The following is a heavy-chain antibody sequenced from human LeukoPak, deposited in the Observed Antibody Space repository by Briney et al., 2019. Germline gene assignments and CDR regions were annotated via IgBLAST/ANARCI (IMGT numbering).Heavy chain of an antibody. CDR2: INTNTGNP. D-gene: IGHD3-16*01. V-gene: IGHV7-4-1*02. CDR1: GYTFTSYA. Sequence: GASVKVSCKASGYTFTSYAMNWVRQAPGQGLEWMGWINTNTGNPTYAQGFTGRFVFSFDTSVSTAYLQISSLKAEDTAVYYCARGTPRTSGPVGGVPDPWGQGTLVTVSS. CDR3: ARGTPRTSGPVGGVPDP. J-gene: IGHJ5*02.